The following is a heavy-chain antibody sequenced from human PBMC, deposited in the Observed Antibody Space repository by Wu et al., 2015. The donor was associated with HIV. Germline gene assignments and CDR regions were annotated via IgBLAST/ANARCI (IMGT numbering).Heavy chain of an antibody. V-gene: IGHV1-2*02. Sequence: QVELLQSGAEVKKPGASVKISCEASGYTFTDFYFHWVRQAPGQGLEWVGWINPYSGARDYAQKFQGRVTMTRDTSISTAYMELSRLRSDDTAVYYCARALLRQQLAYYWGQGTLVTVSS. J-gene: IGHJ4*02. CDR3: ARALLRQQLAYY. CDR1: GYTFTDFY. D-gene: IGHD6-13*01. CDR2: INPYSGAR.